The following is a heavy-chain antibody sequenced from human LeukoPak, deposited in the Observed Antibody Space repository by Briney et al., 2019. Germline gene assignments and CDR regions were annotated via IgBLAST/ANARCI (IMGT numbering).Heavy chain of an antibody. Sequence: SETLSLTCTVSGGSISSYYWSWIRQPPGKGLEWIGYIYYSGSTNYNPSLKSRVTISVDTSKNQFSLKLSSVTAADTAVYYCARDLSWYGMDVWGQGTTVTVSS. CDR3: ARDLSWYGMDV. V-gene: IGHV4-59*01. CDR2: IYYSGST. CDR1: GGSISSYY. J-gene: IGHJ6*02.